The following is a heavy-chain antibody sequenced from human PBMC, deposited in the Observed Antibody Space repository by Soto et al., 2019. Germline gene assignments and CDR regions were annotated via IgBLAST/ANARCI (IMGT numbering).Heavy chain of an antibody. D-gene: IGHD1-26*01. CDR3: ARDRGIVTYYFDY. CDR2: IYYSGST. Sequence: PSETLSLTCTVSGGSMRSYYWSWIRQPPGKGLEWIGYIYYSGSTNYNPSLKSRVTISVDTSKNQFSLKLSSVTAADTAVYYCARDRGIVTYYFDYWGQGTLVTVS. CDR1: GGSMRSYY. J-gene: IGHJ4*02. V-gene: IGHV4-59*01.